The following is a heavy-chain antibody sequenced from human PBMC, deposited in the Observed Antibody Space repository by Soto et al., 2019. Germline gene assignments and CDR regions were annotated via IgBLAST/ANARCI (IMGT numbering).Heavy chain of an antibody. CDR3: AKALSSGSYYYYGMDV. D-gene: IGHD3-10*01. J-gene: IGHJ6*02. V-gene: IGHV3-30*18. Sequence: QVQLVESGGGVVQPGRSLRLSCAASGFTFSRYGMHWVRQAPGKGLQWVAVISYDGSNTYYADSVKGRFTISRDNSKNKLYVQMNSLRAEDTAIYYCAKALSSGSYYYYGMDVWGQGTTVNVSS. CDR1: GFTFSRYG. CDR2: ISYDGSNT.